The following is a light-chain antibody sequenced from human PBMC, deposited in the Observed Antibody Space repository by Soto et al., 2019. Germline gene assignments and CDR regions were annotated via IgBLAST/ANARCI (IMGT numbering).Light chain of an antibody. J-gene: IGKJ1*01. CDR1: QSISNW. CDR3: QQYNSYST. V-gene: IGKV1-5*01. CDR2: DAS. Sequence: DIQMTQSPSTLSASVGDRVTITCRASQSISNWLAWYQQKPGKAPKLLIYDASSLESGVPSRFSGSGSGTEFTLTISSLQPDDFATYYCQQYNSYSTFGQGTRWISN.